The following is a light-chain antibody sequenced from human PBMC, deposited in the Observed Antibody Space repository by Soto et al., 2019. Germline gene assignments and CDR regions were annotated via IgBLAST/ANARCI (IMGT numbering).Light chain of an antibody. Sequence: EIVLTQSPGTLSLSPGERATLSCRASQSVISSYLAWYQQKPGQAPRLLIYGSSSRATGIPDRFSGSGSGTDFTLTISRLEPEDFAVYYCQQYGSSPVTFGQGTKLEIK. CDR1: QSVISSY. CDR2: GSS. V-gene: IGKV3-20*01. CDR3: QQYGSSPVT. J-gene: IGKJ2*01.